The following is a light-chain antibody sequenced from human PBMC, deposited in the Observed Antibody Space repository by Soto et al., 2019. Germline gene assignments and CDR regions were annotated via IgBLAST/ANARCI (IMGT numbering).Light chain of an antibody. CDR3: QQYNSYLGT. CDR2: AAS. Sequence: DIQMTQSPSSLSASVEDRVIITCRASQSISNHLNWYQQKPGKAPKLLIFAASSLQSGVPSRFSGSRSGPDFTLTISSLQPDDFATYYCQQYNSYLGTFGQGTKVDIK. CDR1: QSISNH. J-gene: IGKJ1*01. V-gene: IGKV1-39*01.